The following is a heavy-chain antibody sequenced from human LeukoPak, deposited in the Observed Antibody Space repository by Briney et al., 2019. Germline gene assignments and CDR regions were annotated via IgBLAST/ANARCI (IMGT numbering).Heavy chain of an antibody. Sequence: SETLSLTCTVSGASISSGSYYWGWIRQPPGKGLEWIGSIYYSGSTYYHPSLKSRVTISVDTSKNQFSLKLSSVTAADTAVYYCARDIGYYDILTGDDAFDIWGQGTMVTVSS. CDR3: ARDIGYYDILTGDDAFDI. D-gene: IGHD3-9*01. J-gene: IGHJ3*02. CDR1: GASISSGSYY. CDR2: IYYSGST. V-gene: IGHV4-39*07.